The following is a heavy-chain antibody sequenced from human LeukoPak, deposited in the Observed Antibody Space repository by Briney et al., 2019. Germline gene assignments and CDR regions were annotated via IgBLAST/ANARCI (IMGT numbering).Heavy chain of an antibody. D-gene: IGHD3-22*01. CDR1: GYTFTGYY. CDR2: INPNSGGT. Sequence: ASVKVSCKASGYTFTGYYMHWVRQAPGQGLEWMGWINPNSGGTNYAQKFQGRVTMTRDTSISTAYMELSRLRSDDTAVYYCARDIVVVAGVYFDYWGQGTLVTVSS. J-gene: IGHJ4*02. CDR3: ARDIVVVAGVYFDY. V-gene: IGHV1-2*02.